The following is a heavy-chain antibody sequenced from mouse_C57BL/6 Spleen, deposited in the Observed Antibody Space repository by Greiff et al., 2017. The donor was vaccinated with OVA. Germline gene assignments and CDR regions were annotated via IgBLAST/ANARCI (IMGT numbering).Heavy chain of an antibody. J-gene: IGHJ2*01. CDR2: IDPSDSYT. Sequence: QVQLQQSGAELVMPGASVKLSCKASGYTFTSYWMHWVKQRPGQGLEWIGEIDPSDSYTNYNQKFKGKSTLTVDKSSSTAYMQLSSLTSEDSAVYYCARYGYYVGYFDYWGQGTTLTVSS. V-gene: IGHV1-69*01. CDR1: GYTFTSYW. D-gene: IGHD2-3*01. CDR3: ARYGYYVGYFDY.